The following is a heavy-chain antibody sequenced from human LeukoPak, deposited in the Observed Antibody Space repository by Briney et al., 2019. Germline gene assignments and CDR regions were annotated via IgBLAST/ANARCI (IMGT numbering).Heavy chain of an antibody. Sequence: GASVKVSCKASGYTFTSYGISWVRQAPGQGLEWMGWISAYNGNTNYAQKLQGRVTMTTDTSTSTAYMELRSLRSDDTAVYYCARRIRTTVTDNWFDPWGQETLVTVSS. J-gene: IGHJ5*02. CDR2: ISAYNGNT. V-gene: IGHV1-18*01. D-gene: IGHD4-11*01. CDR3: ARRIRTTVTDNWFDP. CDR1: GYTFTSYG.